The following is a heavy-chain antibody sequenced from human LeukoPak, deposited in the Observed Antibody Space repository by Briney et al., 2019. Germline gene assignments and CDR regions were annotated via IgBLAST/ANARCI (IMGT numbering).Heavy chain of an antibody. V-gene: IGHV3-43*02. CDR3: AKDRPGIAAAGIFDY. D-gene: IGHD6-13*01. Sequence: GGSLRLSCAASGFTFDDYAMHWVRQVPGKGLEWVSLISGDGGSTYYADSVKGRFTISRDNSKNSLYLQMNSLRTEDTALYYCAKDRPGIAAAGIFDYWGQGTLVTVSS. J-gene: IGHJ4*02. CDR1: GFTFDDYA. CDR2: ISGDGGST.